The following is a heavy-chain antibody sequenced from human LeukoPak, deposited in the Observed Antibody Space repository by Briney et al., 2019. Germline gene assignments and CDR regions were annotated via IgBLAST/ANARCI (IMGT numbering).Heavy chain of an antibody. V-gene: IGHV4-59*01. CDR2: IYYSGST. J-gene: IGHJ4*02. CDR3: ARSVAVTGTEIDL. CDR1: GGSISGYY. D-gene: IGHD6-19*01. Sequence: SETLSLTCTVSGGSISGYYWTWIRQPPGKGLEWIGYIYYSGSTKYNPSLTSRVTISLDTSKNQFSLVLSSVTAADTAVYYCARSVAVTGTEIDLWGQGTLVTVSS.